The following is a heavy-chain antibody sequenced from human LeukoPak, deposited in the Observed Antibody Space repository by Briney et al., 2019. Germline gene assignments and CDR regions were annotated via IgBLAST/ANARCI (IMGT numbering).Heavy chain of an antibody. V-gene: IGHV3-48*04. J-gene: IGHJ4*02. Sequence: GGSLRLSCEASGFTFRSYSMNWVRQAPGKGLESVSYISNVGFTTYHADSAKGRFTIFRDNAKNSLYLQMNSLRAEDTAVYYCASDISNQGFDYWGQGTLVTVSS. CDR3: ASDISNQGFDY. D-gene: IGHD3-3*02. CDR2: ISNVGFTT. CDR1: GFTFRSYS.